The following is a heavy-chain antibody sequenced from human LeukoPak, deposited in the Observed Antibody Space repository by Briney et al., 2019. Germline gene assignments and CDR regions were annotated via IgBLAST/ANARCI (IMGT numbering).Heavy chain of an antibody. D-gene: IGHD1-26*01. CDR1: GGSVSDYY. CDR3: ARQSPVGIFYFDY. Sequence: SETLSLTCTISGGSVSDYYWSWIRHSPGKGLEWIGYIYHTGSTSYTPSLKSRVTISADTSQNQFSLKLSSVTGADTAVYYCARQSPVGIFYFDYWGQGTLVTVSS. V-gene: IGHV4-59*08. CDR2: IYHTGST. J-gene: IGHJ4*02.